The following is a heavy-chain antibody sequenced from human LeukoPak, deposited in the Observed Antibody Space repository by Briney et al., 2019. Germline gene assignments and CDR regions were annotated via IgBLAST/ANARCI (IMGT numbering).Heavy chain of an antibody. J-gene: IGHJ6*03. V-gene: IGHV7-4-1*02. CDR1: GYTFTTYA. Sequence: ASVKVSCKASGYTFTTYAMNWVRQAPGQGFEWMGWINTNTGNPTYAQGFTGRFVFSLDTSVTTAYLQISSLKAEDTAVYYCARGLWDYGDYVLDYYYYMDVWGKGTTVTVSS. CDR3: ARGLWDYGDYVLDYYYYMDV. D-gene: IGHD4-17*01. CDR2: INTNTGNP.